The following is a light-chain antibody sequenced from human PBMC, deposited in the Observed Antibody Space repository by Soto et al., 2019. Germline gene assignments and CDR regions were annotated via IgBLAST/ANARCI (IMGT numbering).Light chain of an antibody. V-gene: IGKV1-39*01. J-gene: IGKJ1*01. CDR1: QSISSY. CDR2: AAS. CDR3: QQSYSTPRT. Sequence: DLQMTQSPSSLSASVGDRVTITCRASQSISSYLNWYQQKPGKAPKLLIYAASSLQSGVPSRFSGSRSGTDFTRTISSLQPEDFATYYCQQSYSTPRTFGQGTKVEIK.